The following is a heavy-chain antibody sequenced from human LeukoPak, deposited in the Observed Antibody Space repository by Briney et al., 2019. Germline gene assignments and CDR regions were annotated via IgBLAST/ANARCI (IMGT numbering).Heavy chain of an antibody. CDR2: VSGSGGST. CDR1: GFTFSSYA. J-gene: IGHJ5*02. Sequence: GGSLRLSCAASGFTFSSYAMSWVRQAPGKGLEWVSAVSGSGGSTYYADSVKGRFTISRDNAKNTLNLQMNSLRAEDTAVYYCARDLGQYYDTSDNWFDPWGQGTLVTVSS. V-gene: IGHV3-23*01. CDR3: ARDLGQYYDTSDNWFDP. D-gene: IGHD3-22*01.